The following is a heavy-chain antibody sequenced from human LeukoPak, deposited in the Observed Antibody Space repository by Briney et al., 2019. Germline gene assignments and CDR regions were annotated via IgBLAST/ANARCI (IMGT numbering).Heavy chain of an antibody. CDR3: ARYYCVSSYCPGVEL. V-gene: IGHV4-31*03. J-gene: IGHJ4*02. Sequence: SETLSLTCTVSAGSITSAGYSWTWIRQHPGEGLEWIGYISYDGIAYYNPSLQSRVTISADTSRSRFSLNLNSVTAADTAFYYCARYYCVSSYCPGVELWGPGTLVTVSS. CDR2: ISYDGIA. CDR1: AGSITSAGYS. D-gene: IGHD2-21*01.